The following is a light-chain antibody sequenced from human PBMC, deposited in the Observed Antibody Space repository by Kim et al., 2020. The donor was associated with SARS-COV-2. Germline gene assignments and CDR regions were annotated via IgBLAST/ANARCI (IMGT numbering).Light chain of an antibody. J-gene: IGKJ3*01. V-gene: IGKV3-11*01. Sequence: EVVLTQSPGTLSLSPGERATLSCRASQSVSGTLAWYQQKPGQAPRLLIHDVSNRATGIPARFSGSGSGTDFTLTIGSLEPEDVAVYYCQQRNIWSLTFGPGTKVDIK. CDR3: QQRNIWSLT. CDR2: DVS. CDR1: QSVSGT.